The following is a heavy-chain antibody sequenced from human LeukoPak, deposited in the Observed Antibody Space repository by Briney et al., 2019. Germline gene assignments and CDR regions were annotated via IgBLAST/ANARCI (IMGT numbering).Heavy chain of an antibody. Sequence: PGGSLRLSCAASGFTFSSYSMNWVRQAPEKGLEWVSSISSSSSYIYYADSVKGRFTISRDNAKNSLYLQMNSLRAEDTAVYYCARDPADYGDYQFDYWGQGTLVTVSS. J-gene: IGHJ4*02. CDR2: ISSSSSYI. V-gene: IGHV3-21*01. D-gene: IGHD4-17*01. CDR1: GFTFSSYS. CDR3: ARDPADYGDYQFDY.